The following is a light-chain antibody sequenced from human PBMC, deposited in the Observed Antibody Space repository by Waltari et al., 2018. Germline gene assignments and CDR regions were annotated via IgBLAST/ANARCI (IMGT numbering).Light chain of an antibody. CDR2: GAS. CDR1: SLLSLSDRKNY. CDR3: AQYHRTSPT. J-gene: IGKJ1*01. V-gene: IGKV4-1*01. Sequence: SLLSLSDRKNYIAVYQRKPGHPPRTLSHGASTRESGVTDRFSGSGSGTDFTLNISTLEGEDVGVYFCAQYHRTSPTFGKGTKVDIK.